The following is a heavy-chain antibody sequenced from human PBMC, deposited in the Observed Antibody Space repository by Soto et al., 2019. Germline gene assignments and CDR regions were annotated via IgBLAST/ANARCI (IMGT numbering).Heavy chain of an antibody. J-gene: IGHJ3*02. CDR2: MNPNSGNT. V-gene: IGHV1-8*01. Sequence: ASVKVSCKASGYTFNSYDINWVRQATGQGLEWMGWMNPNSGNTGYAQKFQGRVTMTRNTSISTAYMELSSLRSEDTAVYYCAKTYYYGSGSYYDAFDIWGQGTMVTVSS. CDR1: GYTFNSYD. CDR3: AKTYYYGSGSYYDAFDI. D-gene: IGHD3-10*01.